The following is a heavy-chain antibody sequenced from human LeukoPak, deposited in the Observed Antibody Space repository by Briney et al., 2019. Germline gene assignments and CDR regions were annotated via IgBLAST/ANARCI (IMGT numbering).Heavy chain of an antibody. D-gene: IGHD4-17*01. Sequence: ASVRVSCKTSGYTFDNYTINWVRQAPGQGLEWMGWINTNTGNPTNAQGFTGRFVFSLDTSVRTAYLQISSLKTEDAAVYYCARSNNDGDYLGVGFDYWGQGTLVTVSS. CDR3: ARSNNDGDYLGVGFDY. CDR1: GYTFDNYT. J-gene: IGHJ4*02. V-gene: IGHV7-4-1*02. CDR2: INTNTGNP.